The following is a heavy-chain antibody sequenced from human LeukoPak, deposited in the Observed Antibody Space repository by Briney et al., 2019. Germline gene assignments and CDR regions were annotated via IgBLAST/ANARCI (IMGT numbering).Heavy chain of an antibody. V-gene: IGHV3-23*01. D-gene: IGHD4-17*01. J-gene: IGHJ4*02. Sequence: GGSLRLSCAASEFDFSSHAMTWVRQAPGEGLEWVSAISISGSKTYYADSVKGRFTISRDNSKNTLYLQMNSLRAEDTAVYYCANEIRPNDYWGQGTQVTVSS. CDR3: ANEIRPNDY. CDR2: ISISGSKT. CDR1: EFDFSSHA.